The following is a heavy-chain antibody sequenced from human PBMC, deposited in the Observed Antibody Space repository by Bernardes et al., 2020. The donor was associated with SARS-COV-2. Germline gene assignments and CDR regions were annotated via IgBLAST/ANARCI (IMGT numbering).Heavy chain of an antibody. D-gene: IGHD5-12*01. CDR1: GFTFSSYW. CDR2: INPDGSTT. J-gene: IGHJ4*02. V-gene: IGHV3-74*01. CDR3: VRGPSGGYGRFDY. Sequence: GGSLSLSCAASGFTFSSYWMHWVRQAPGKGLVWVSRINPDGSTTTYADSVKGRFTISRDNAKNTLYLQMNSLRAEDTAVYYCVRGPSGGYGRFDYWGQGALVTVSS.